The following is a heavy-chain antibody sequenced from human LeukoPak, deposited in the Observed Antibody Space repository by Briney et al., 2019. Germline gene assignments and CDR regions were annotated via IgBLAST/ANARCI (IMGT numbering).Heavy chain of an antibody. Sequence: GGSLRLSCAASGFTFSSYAMSWVRQAPGKGLKWVSAISGSGDNTYYADSVKGRFTISRDNAKNSLYLQMNSLRAEDTAVYYCARSTGYSSSWHSPEDWFDPWGQGTLVTVSS. CDR1: GFTFSSYA. V-gene: IGHV3-23*01. D-gene: IGHD6-13*01. CDR3: ARSTGYSSSWHSPEDWFDP. J-gene: IGHJ5*02. CDR2: ISGSGDNT.